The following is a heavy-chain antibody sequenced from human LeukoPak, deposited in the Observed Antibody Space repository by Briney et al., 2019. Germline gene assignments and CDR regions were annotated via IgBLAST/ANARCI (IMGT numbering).Heavy chain of an antibody. J-gene: IGHJ6*03. CDR3: ARSGRGAYYYYYYMDV. CDR1: GFTFSSYS. CDR2: ISSSGSYI. Sequence: PGGSLRLSCAASGFTFSSYSMTWVRQAPGKGLEWVSSISSSGSYIYYADSVKGRFTISRDNAKNSLYLQMNSLRAEDTAVYYCARSGRGAYYYYYYMDVWGKGTTVTVSS. V-gene: IGHV3-21*01. D-gene: IGHD2-15*01.